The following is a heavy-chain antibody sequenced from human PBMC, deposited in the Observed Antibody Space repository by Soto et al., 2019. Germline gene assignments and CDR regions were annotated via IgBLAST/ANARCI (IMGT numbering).Heavy chain of an antibody. CDR1: GFTFHDYA. CDR3: AIFRTVTTPFDY. J-gene: IGHJ4*02. D-gene: IGHD4-17*01. V-gene: IGHV3-9*01. Sequence: EVQLVESGGGLVQPGRSLRLSCAASGFTFHDYAMHWVRQAPGKGLEWVSGISWNSGNIGYADSVKGRFTISRDNAKNSLYPQMNSLRTEDTALYYCAIFRTVTTPFDYWGQGTLVTVSS. CDR2: ISWNSGNI.